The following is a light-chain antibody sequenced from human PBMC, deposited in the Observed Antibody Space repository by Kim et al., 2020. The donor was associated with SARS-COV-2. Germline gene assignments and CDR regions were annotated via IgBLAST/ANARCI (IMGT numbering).Light chain of an antibody. V-gene: IGKV1-6*01. CDR3: LQDYNYPWT. CDR2: AAS. J-gene: IGKJ1*01. Sequence: ASVGDRVTITCRASQGIGSDLGWYQQKPGKAPKLLIYAASSLQTGVPSRFSGSGSGTDFTLTISSLQPEDFATYYCLQDYNYPWTFGQGTKVDIK. CDR1: QGIGSD.